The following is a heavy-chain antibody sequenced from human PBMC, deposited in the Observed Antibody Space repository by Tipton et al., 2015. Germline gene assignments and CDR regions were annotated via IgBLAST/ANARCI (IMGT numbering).Heavy chain of an antibody. J-gene: IGHJ4*02. CDR2: ISAYNGNT. V-gene: IGHV1-18*01. D-gene: IGHD3-3*01. CDR3: ARTYDFTAYSPVGC. CDR1: GYTFTSYD. Sequence: QVQLVQSGAEVKKPGASVKVSCKASGYTFTSYDIHWVRQAPGQGLEWMGWISAYNGNTNYAQKLQGRVTMTTDTSTSTAYMEVRSLRSDDTAVYYCARTYDFTAYSPVGCWGQGTLVTVSS.